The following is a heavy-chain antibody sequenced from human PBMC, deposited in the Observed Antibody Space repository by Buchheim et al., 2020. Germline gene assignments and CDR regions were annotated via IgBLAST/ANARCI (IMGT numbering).Heavy chain of an antibody. V-gene: IGHV3-23*01. CDR1: GFTFSSYA. Sequence: EVQVLESGGGLVQPGGSLRLSCAASGFTFSSYAMNWVRQAPGKGLEWVSAVSGSGGSTYYADSVKGWFTISRDNSKNTTYLQMNSLRAEDTAVYYCAKGGGDWGISFDYWGQGTL. J-gene: IGHJ4*02. CDR2: VSGSGGST. CDR3: AKGGGDWGISFDY. D-gene: IGHD2-21*01.